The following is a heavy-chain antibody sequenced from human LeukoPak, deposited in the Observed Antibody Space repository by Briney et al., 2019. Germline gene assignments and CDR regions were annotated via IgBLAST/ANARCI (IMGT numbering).Heavy chain of an antibody. CDR2: IYYRGST. D-gene: IGHD6-13*01. CDR1: GGPIKSSSYF. Sequence: ADTVSLPHTVSGGPIKSSSYFWGWMRQPPGKGLEGIGSIYYRGSTYYHPSRKRRVTISVDTSKNQFSLKLSSVTAPDAAVYYCASPRSPYSSSWYPNYCYYYYMDVWGKGTTVTVSS. J-gene: IGHJ6*03. V-gene: IGHV4-39*07. CDR3: ASPRSPYSSSWYPNYCYYYYMDV.